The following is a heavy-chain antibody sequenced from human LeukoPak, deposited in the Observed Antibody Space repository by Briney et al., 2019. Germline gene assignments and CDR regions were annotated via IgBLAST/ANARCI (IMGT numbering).Heavy chain of an antibody. Sequence: PSETLSLTCTVSGGSISSGGYYWSWIRQHPGKGLEWIGYIYYSGSTYYNPSLKSRVTISVDTSKNQFSLKPSSVTAADTAVYYCARDGYYYDSSGYYKRGHIDYWGQGTLVTVSS. D-gene: IGHD3-22*01. J-gene: IGHJ4*02. CDR1: GGSISSGGYY. V-gene: IGHV4-31*03. CDR3: ARDGYYYDSSGYYKRGHIDY. CDR2: IYYSGST.